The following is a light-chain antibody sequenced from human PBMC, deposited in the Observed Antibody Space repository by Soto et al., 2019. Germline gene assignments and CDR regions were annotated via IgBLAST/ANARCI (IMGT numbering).Light chain of an antibody. CDR2: GNS. CDR1: SSNIGAGYD. J-gene: IGLJ1*01. V-gene: IGLV1-40*01. Sequence: LTQPPSVSGAPGQRVTISCTGSSSNIGAGYDVHWYQQLPGTAPKLLIYGNSNRPSGVPDRFSGSKSGTSASLAITGLQAEDEADYYCQSYDSSLSGVAVFGTGTKLTVL. CDR3: QSYDSSLSGVAV.